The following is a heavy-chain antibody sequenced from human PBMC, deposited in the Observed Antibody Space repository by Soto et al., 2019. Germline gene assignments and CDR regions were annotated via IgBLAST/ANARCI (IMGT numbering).Heavy chain of an antibody. CDR2: INPADSDI. V-gene: IGHV5-51*01. J-gene: IGHJ5*01. D-gene: IGHD3-22*01. Sequence: GQSLKISFKGSGYSFITHWIAWVLQTPGEGLEWMGIINPADSDIRYSPSFQGQVTISVDKSINTAYLQWSSLKASDTATYYCTRPQSSGWYDFWGQGTLVTVSS. CDR1: GYSFITHW. CDR3: TRPQSSGWYDF.